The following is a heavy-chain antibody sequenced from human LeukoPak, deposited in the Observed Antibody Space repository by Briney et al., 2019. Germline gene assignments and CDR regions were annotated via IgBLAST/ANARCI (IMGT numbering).Heavy chain of an antibody. CDR2: ISSSGSTI. CDR1: GFTFSDYY. Sequence: PGGSLSLSCAASGFTFSDYYMSWIRQAPGKGLEWVSYISSSGSTIYYADSVKGRFTFSRDNAKNSLYLQMNSLRAEDTAVYYCASKSGGTSAGYYYMDVWGKGTTVTISS. D-gene: IGHD4-23*01. CDR3: ASKSGGTSAGYYYMDV. J-gene: IGHJ6*03. V-gene: IGHV3-11*04.